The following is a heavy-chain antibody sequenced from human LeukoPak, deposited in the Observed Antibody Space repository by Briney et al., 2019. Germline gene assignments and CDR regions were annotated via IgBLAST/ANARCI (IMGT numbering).Heavy chain of an antibody. CDR2: IYYSGST. CDR1: GGSISSSSYY. J-gene: IGHJ5*02. D-gene: IGHD5-12*01. Sequence: SETLSLTCTVSGGSISSSSYYWGWIRQPPGKGLEWIGSIYYSGSTYYNPSLKSRVTISVDTSKNQFSLKLSSVTAADTAVYYCARDTSGYDSWGQGTLVTVSS. CDR3: ARDTSGYDS. V-gene: IGHV4-39*07.